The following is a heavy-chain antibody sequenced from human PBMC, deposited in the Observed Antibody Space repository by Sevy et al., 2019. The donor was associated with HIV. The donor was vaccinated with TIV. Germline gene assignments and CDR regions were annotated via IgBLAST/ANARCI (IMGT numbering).Heavy chain of an antibody. CDR3: ARDGKEVLRYFDWLGWYYFDY. D-gene: IGHD3-9*01. Sequence: GGFLRLSCAASGFTFSSYGMHWVRQAPGKGLEWVAVIWYGGSNKYYADSVKGRFTISRDNSKNTLYLQMNSLRAEDTAVYYCARDGKEVLRYFDWLGWYYFDYWGQGTLVTVSS. CDR1: GFTFSSYG. J-gene: IGHJ4*02. V-gene: IGHV3-33*01. CDR2: IWYGGSNK.